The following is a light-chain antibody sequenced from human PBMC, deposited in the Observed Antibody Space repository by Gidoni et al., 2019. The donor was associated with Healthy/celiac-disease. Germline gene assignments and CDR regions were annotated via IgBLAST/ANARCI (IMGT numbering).Light chain of an antibody. J-gene: IGKJ2*01. CDR2: CAS. CDR3: QQYGSSPQT. CDR1: QSVSSSY. Sequence: ESGLTQSPGTLSLSPGERATLSCRASQSVSSSYLAWYQQKPGPAPRLLIYCASSRATGIPDRFSGSGSGTAFTLTLSSLEPEDVAVYYCQQYGSSPQTFGHGTKLEIK. V-gene: IGKV3-20*01.